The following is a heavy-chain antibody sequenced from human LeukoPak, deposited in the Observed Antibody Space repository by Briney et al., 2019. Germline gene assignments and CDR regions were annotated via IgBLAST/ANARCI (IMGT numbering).Heavy chain of an antibody. CDR3: ARHVEISRFDY. J-gene: IGHJ4*02. D-gene: IGHD5-12*01. Sequence: SETLSLTCTVSGDSISSSISYWGWIRQPPGQGLEWIGTIYYSGSTYYNPSLKSRVTISVDTSKNQFSLKLSSVTAADTAVYYCARHVEISRFDYWGQGTLVTVSS. CDR2: IYYSGST. CDR1: GDSISSSISY. V-gene: IGHV4-39*01.